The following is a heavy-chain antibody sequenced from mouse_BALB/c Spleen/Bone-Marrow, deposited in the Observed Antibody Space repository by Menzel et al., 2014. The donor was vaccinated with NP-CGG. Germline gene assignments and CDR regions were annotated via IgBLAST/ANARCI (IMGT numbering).Heavy chain of an antibody. CDR2: IWAGGST. J-gene: IGHJ4*01. Sequence: VQVVESGPGLVAPLQSLSITCTVSGFSLTSYGVHWVRQPPGKGLEWLGVIWAGGSTNYNSALMSRLSISKDNSKSQVFLKMNSLQTDDTAMYYCAIYYDYDYAMDYWGQGTSVTVSS. D-gene: IGHD2-4*01. CDR3: AIYYDYDYAMDY. CDR1: GFSLTSYG. V-gene: IGHV2-9*02.